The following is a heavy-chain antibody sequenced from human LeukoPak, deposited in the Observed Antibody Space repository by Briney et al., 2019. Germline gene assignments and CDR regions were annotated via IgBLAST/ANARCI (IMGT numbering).Heavy chain of an antibody. Sequence: QPGGSLRLSCAASGFTFSSYWMSWVRQAPGKGLEWVANIKQDGSEKYYVDSVKGRFTISRDNAKNSLYLQMNSLRAEDTAVYYCARDLPLAYCGGDCYSFDYWGQGTLVTVSS. J-gene: IGHJ4*02. D-gene: IGHD2-21*02. V-gene: IGHV3-7*01. CDR2: IKQDGSEK. CDR3: ARDLPLAYCGGDCYSFDY. CDR1: GFTFSSYW.